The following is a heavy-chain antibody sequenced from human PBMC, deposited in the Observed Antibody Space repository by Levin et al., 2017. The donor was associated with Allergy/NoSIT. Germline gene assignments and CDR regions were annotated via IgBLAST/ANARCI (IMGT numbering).Heavy chain of an antibody. J-gene: IGHJ3*02. V-gene: IGHV4-61*01. CDR1: GGSVSGGSYY. CDR2: IYYSGST. CDR3: AATYYYDSSGYYRDGGDAFDS. D-gene: IGHD3-22*01. Sequence: SETLSLTCTVSGGSVSGGSYYWSWIRQPPGKGLEWIGYIYYSGSTNYNPSLKSRVTISVDTSKNQFSVKLSSVTAADTAVYYCAATYYYDSSGYYRDGGDAFDSWGQGTMVTVSS.